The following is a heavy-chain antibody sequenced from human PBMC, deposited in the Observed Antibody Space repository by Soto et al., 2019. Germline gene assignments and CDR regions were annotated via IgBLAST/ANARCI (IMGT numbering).Heavy chain of an antibody. Sequence: QVQLVQSGAEVKKPGASVKVSCKASGYTFSSNGVSWVRQAPGQGLEWMGWISTFNGNAHYAQKFQGRVTMTTDTSTNTAYMELTSLSSDDTAVYYCARLHGYSSGWYDYWGQGILVTVSS. CDR3: ARLHGYSSGWYDY. CDR1: GYTFSSNG. J-gene: IGHJ4*02. V-gene: IGHV1-18*04. CDR2: ISTFNGNA. D-gene: IGHD6-19*01.